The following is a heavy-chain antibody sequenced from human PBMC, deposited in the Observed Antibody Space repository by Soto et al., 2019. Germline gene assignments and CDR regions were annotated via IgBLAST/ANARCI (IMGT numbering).Heavy chain of an antibody. D-gene: IGHD3-10*01. CDR3: ARDCGESGSRQFDD. CDR2: INAGNGYT. Sequence: QVQLVQSAAEVKKPGASVNVSCKASGYTFTTCAMHWVRQAPGQRLEWLGWINAGNGYTKYSQKFQGRVTITRDTSATTVHLEMSSLRSEDTAVYYCARDCGESGSRQFDDWGQGTLVTVSS. J-gene: IGHJ4*02. CDR1: GYTFTTCA. V-gene: IGHV1-3*01.